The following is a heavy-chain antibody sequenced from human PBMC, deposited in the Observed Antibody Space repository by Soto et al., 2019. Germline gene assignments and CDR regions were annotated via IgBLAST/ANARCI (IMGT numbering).Heavy chain of an antibody. V-gene: IGHV3-23*01. CDR3: AKDPSNYDFWSGYYYYYYGMDV. Sequence: GGSLRLSCAASGFTFSSYAMSWVRQAPGKGLEWVSAISGSGGSTYYADSVKGRFTISRDNSKNTLYLQMNSLRAEDTAVYYCAKDPSNYDFWSGYYYYYYGMDVWGQGTTVTVSS. D-gene: IGHD3-3*01. CDR1: GFTFSSYA. J-gene: IGHJ6*02. CDR2: ISGSGGST.